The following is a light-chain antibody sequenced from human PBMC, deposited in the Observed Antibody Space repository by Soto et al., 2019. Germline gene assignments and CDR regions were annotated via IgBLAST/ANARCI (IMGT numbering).Light chain of an antibody. V-gene: IGKV1-39*01. CDR3: QQSYSTPIT. CDR1: QGIRNG. CDR2: AAS. J-gene: IGKJ5*01. Sequence: DVQMSPSLSSLAASVGDGGTITSRASQGIRNGLGWYQQKPGKAPKLLIYAASSLQSGVPSRFSGSGSGTDFTLTISSLQPEDFATYYCQQSYSTPITFGQGTRLENK.